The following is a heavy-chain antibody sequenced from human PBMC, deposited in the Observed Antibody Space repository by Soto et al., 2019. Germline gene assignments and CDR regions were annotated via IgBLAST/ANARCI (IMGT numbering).Heavy chain of an antibody. CDR2: INHSGNT. V-gene: IGHV4-34*01. D-gene: IGHD3-22*01. CDR3: ARDSTWRGYYYQYFQH. Sequence: PSETLSLTCAVYGESFSGNYWTWIRQPPGKGLEWIGEINHSGNTNYNPSLKSRVTISVDTSKNQFSLKLSSVTAADTAVYYCARDSTWRGYYYQYFQHWGQGTLVTVSS. J-gene: IGHJ1*01. CDR1: GESFSGNY.